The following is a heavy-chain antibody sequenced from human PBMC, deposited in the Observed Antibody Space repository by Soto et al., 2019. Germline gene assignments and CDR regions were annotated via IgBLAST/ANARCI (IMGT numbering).Heavy chain of an antibody. J-gene: IGHJ4*02. D-gene: IGHD4-17*01. CDR1: RFTFSSFA. CDR2: ISYGGSNK. Sequence: QVQLVESGGGVVQPGRSLRLSCAASRFTFSSFAVHWVRQAPGKGLEWVAVISYGGSNKYYADSVKGRFTISRDNSKNTLYLQMNSLRAEDTAVYYCGARYGDTIHWGQGTLVTVSS. CDR3: GARYGDTIH. V-gene: IGHV3-30-3*01.